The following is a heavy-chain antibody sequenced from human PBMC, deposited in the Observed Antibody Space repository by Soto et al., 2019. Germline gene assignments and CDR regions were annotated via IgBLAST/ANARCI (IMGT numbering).Heavy chain of an antibody. D-gene: IGHD3-10*01. CDR3: ARGITMVRGVGLFYFDY. Sequence: SETLSLTCTVSGGSISSGGYYWSWSRQHPGKGLEWIGYIYYSGSTYYNPSLKSRVTISVDTSKNQFSLKLSSVTAADTAVYYCARGITMVRGVGLFYFDYWGQGTLVTVSS. CDR1: GGSISSGGYY. V-gene: IGHV4-31*03. J-gene: IGHJ4*02. CDR2: IYYSGST.